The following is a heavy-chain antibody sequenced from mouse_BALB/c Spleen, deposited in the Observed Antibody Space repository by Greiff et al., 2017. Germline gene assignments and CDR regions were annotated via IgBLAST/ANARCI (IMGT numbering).Heavy chain of an antibody. CDR2: IRLKSNNYAT. V-gene: IGHV6-6*02. CDR3: TRRVYYYAMDY. J-gene: IGHJ4*01. CDR1: GFTFSNYW. Sequence: EVMLVESGGGLVQPGGSMKLSCVASGFTFSNYWMNWVRQSPEKGLEWVAEIRLKSNNYATHYAESVKGRFTISRDDSKSSVYLQMNNLRAEDTGIYYCTRRVYYYAMDYWGQGTSVTVSS.